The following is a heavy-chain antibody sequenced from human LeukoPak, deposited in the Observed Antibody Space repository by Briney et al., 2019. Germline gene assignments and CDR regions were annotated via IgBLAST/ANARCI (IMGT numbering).Heavy chain of an antibody. Sequence: ASVKVSCKASGYTFTGYYMHWVRQAPGQGLEWMGWINPNSGGTNYAQKFQGRVTMTRDTSISTAYMELSRLRSDDTAVYYCARAALMVYGTPKPFDYWGQGTLVTVSS. V-gene: IGHV1-2*02. CDR1: GYTFTGYY. D-gene: IGHD2-8*01. J-gene: IGHJ4*02. CDR2: INPNSGGT. CDR3: ARAALMVYGTPKPFDY.